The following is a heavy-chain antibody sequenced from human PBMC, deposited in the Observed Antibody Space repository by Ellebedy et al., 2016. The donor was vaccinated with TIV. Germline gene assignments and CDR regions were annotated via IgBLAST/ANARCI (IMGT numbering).Heavy chain of an antibody. D-gene: IGHD6-13*01. CDR3: AKAQVASAGANRFDP. Sequence: GGSLRLXXAASGFTFNRYAMSWVRLAPGKGLEWVSTLSGSGSLTLYADSVKGRFTISRDNSKNTLYLQMNSLRAEDTAVYYCAKAQVASAGANRFDPWGQGTLVTVSS. J-gene: IGHJ5*02. CDR2: LSGSGSLT. CDR1: GFTFNRYA. V-gene: IGHV3-23*01.